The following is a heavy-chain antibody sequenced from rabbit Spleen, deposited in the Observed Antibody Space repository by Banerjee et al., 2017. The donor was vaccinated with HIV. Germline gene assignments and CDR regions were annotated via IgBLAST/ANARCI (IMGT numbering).Heavy chain of an antibody. CDR2: IVGGSSGST. J-gene: IGHJ3*01. D-gene: IGHD3-3*01. CDR1: GFSISSSYW. V-gene: IGHV1S45*01. CDR3: ARYISTNDAWSL. Sequence: QEQLEESGGGLVKPGASLTLTCTASGFSISSSYWICWVRQAPGKGLEWIACIVGGSSGSTYCASWAKDRFTISKTTSTTVTLQMNSLTAADTATYFCARYISTNDAWSLWGQGTLVTVS.